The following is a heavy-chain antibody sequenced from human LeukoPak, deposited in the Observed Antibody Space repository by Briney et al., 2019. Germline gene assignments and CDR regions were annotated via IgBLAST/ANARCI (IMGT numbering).Heavy chain of an antibody. CDR2: ISSSSSTI. Sequence: PGGSLRLSCAASGFTFSSYSMNWVRQAPGRGLEWVSYISSSSSTIYYADSVKGRFTISRDNAKNSLYLQMNSLRAEDTAVYYCARDLKARSYGFDYWGQGTLVTVSS. J-gene: IGHJ4*02. V-gene: IGHV3-48*01. CDR1: GFTFSSYS. CDR3: ARDLKARSYGFDY. D-gene: IGHD5-18*01.